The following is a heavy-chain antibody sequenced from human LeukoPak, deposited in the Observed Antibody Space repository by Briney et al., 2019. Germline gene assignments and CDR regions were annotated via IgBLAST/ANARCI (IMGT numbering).Heavy chain of an antibody. V-gene: IGHV3-7*01. J-gene: IGHJ6*03. Sequence: SGGSLRLSCAASGFTFSNAWMSWVRQAPGKGLEWVATINQDGSEKYYVDSVKGRFTISRDNAKHSLYLQMNSLRAEDTAVYYCARVANPYYYYYMDVWGKGTTVTISS. D-gene: IGHD1-14*01. CDR2: INQDGSEK. CDR1: GFTFSNAW. CDR3: ARVANPYYYYYMDV.